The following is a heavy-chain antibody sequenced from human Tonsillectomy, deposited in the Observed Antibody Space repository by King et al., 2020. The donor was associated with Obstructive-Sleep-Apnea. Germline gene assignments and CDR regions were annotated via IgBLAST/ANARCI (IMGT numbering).Heavy chain of an antibody. CDR3: ARGCSGSYHFYYFDY. CDR1: GGSLSGYY. D-gene: IGHD1-26*01. CDR2: INHSGST. Sequence: VQLQQWGAGLLKPSETLSLTCAVYGGSLSGYYWSWIRQPPGKGLEWIGEINHSGSTNYNPSLKSRVTISIDTSKNQFSLKLSSVTAADTAVYYCARGCSGSYHFYYFDYWGQGTLVTVSS. V-gene: IGHV4-34*01. J-gene: IGHJ4*02.